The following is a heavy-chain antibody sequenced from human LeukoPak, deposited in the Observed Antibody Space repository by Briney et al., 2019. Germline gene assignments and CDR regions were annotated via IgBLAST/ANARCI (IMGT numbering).Heavy chain of an antibody. V-gene: IGHV4-30-2*01. D-gene: IGHD7-27*01. CDR3: ASHGDFYLAY. CDR2: IYHSGSGNT. J-gene: IGHJ4*02. CDR1: GGSISSGGHS. Sequence: SETLSLTCTVSGGSISSGGHSWSWIRQPPGKGLEWIGYIYHSGSGNTNYNPSLKSRVTISVDKSNNQFSLKLNSVTAADTAVYYCASHGDFYLAYWGQGTLVTVSS.